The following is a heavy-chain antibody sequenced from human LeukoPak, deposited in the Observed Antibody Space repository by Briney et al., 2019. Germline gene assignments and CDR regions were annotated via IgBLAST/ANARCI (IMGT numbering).Heavy chain of an antibody. CDR3: ARVPEDSFGYHTYGMDV. J-gene: IGHJ6*02. CDR2: IYPGDSET. V-gene: IGHV5-51*01. D-gene: IGHD3-22*01. Sequence: GESLKISCKGSGYSFSNYWIGWVRQMPGKGLEWMGMIYPGDSETRYSPSFQGQVTFSADESINTANLTWSSVKAFDTAMYYCARVPEDSFGYHTYGMDVWGQGTTVIVFS. CDR1: GYSFSNYW.